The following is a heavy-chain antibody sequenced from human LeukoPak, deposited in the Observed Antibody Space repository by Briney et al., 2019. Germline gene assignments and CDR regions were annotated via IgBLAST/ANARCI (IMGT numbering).Heavy chain of an antibody. D-gene: IGHD1-26*01. CDR2: ISGDGGST. CDR1: GFTLDDYA. J-gene: IGHJ4*02. Sequence: GGSLRLSCAASGFTLDDYAMHWVRQAPGKGLEWVSLISGDGGSTYYADSVKGRFTISRDNSKNSLYLQMNSLRTEDTALYYCAKESSGSYSLDYWGQGTLVTVSS. V-gene: IGHV3-43*02. CDR3: AKESSGSYSLDY.